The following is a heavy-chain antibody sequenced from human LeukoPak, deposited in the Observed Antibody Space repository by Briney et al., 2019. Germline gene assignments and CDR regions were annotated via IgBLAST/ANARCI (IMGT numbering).Heavy chain of an antibody. CDR3: ARGDGYLTGYWTMGYYFDY. Sequence: ASVKVSCKAPGYTFTSYDINWVRQATGQGLEWMGWMNPNSGNTGYAQKFQGRVTMTRNTSISTAYMELSSLRSEDTAVYYCARGDGYLTGYWTMGYYFDYWGQGTLVTVSS. J-gene: IGHJ4*02. CDR2: MNPNSGNT. D-gene: IGHD3-9*01. CDR1: GYTFTSYD. V-gene: IGHV1-8*01.